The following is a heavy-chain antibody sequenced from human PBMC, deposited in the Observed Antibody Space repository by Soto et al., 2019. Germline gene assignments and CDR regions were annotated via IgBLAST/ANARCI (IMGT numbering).Heavy chain of an antibody. CDR3: ARGTSHYNYVHVWY. CDR1: GFTFSSYW. V-gene: IGHV3-7*03. CDR2: IKQDGRET. Sequence: EVQLVESGGGLVQPGGSLRLSCAASGFTFSSYWTRWGRQAPGKALECVANIKQDGRETDYVDSVKGRFTISRDNANSALYLQKDSLGAEDTALYYCARGTSHYNYVHVWYWGQGPYVLFSS. D-gene: IGHD3-16*01. J-gene: IGHJ4*02.